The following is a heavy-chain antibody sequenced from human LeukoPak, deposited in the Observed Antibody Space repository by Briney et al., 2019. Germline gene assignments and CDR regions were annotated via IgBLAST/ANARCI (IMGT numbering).Heavy chain of an antibody. J-gene: IGHJ3*02. D-gene: IGHD3-22*01. CDR2: ISAYNGNT. V-gene: IGHV1-18*01. CDR3: ARETNYDSSGYYYEDADAFDI. Sequence: ASVKVSCKASGYTFTSYGISWVRQAPGQGLEWMGWISAYNGNTNYAQKLQGRVTMTTDTSTSTAYVELRSLRSDDTAVYYCARETNYDSSGYYYEDADAFDIWGQGTMVTVSS. CDR1: GYTFTSYG.